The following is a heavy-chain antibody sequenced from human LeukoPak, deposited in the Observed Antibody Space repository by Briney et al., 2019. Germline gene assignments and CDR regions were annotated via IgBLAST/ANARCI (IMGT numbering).Heavy chain of an antibody. D-gene: IGHD2-2*01. Sequence: GGSLRLSCAAYGFTFSSYAMSWVRQAPGKGLEWVSAISGSGGSTYYADSVKGRFTISRDNSKNTLYLQMNSLRAEDTAVYYCAKEGCSSTSCYPLGYWGQGTLVTVSS. CDR3: AKEGCSSTSCYPLGY. J-gene: IGHJ4*02. CDR1: GFTFSSYA. CDR2: ISGSGGST. V-gene: IGHV3-23*01.